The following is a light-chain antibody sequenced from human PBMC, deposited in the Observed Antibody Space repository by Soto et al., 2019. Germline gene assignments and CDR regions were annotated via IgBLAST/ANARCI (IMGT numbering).Light chain of an antibody. CDR1: QSINSY. CDR3: QQSYSTPIT. V-gene: IGKV1-39*01. Sequence: DIQMTQSPSPLSASVGDRVTITCRASQSINSYLNWYQQEPGKAPKFLIYAASSLQSGVPSRFSGRGSGTDFTLTISSLQPEDFATYYCQQSYSTPITFGQGTRLEIK. CDR2: AAS. J-gene: IGKJ5*01.